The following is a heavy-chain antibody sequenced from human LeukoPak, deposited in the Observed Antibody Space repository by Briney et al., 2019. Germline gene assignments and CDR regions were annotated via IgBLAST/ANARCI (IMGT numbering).Heavy chain of an antibody. D-gene: IGHD2-15*01. Sequence: GGSLRLSCAASGFTFSNAWMSWVRQAPGKGLEWVGRIKSKTDGGTTDYAAPVKGRFTISRDDSKNTLYLQMNSLKPEDTAVYYCTTFGTGRDAYYYYGMDVWGQGTTVTVSS. CDR3: TTFGTGRDAYYYYGMDV. J-gene: IGHJ6*02. CDR1: GFTFSNAW. V-gene: IGHV3-15*01. CDR2: IKSKTDGGTT.